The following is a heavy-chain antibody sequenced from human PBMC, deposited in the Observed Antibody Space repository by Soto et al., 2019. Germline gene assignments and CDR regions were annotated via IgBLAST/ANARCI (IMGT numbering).Heavy chain of an antibody. V-gene: IGHV5-51*01. CDR2: IYPGDSDT. J-gene: IGHJ3*02. CDR3: GRRDGYVRHNAFDI. Sequence: VESVTISCQVSGYSFTRYWIVWVPQMPGKGLEWMGIIYPGDSDTRYSPSFQGQVTISADKSISTAYLQWSSLKASDTVMYYSGRRDGYVRHNAFDIWGKGTMVTVSS. D-gene: IGHD2-21*01. CDR1: GYSFTRYW.